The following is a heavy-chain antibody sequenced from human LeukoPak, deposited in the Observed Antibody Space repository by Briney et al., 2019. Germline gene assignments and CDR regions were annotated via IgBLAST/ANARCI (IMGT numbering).Heavy chain of an antibody. CDR1: GYSFTSYW. D-gene: IGHD2-2*01. J-gene: IGHJ5*02. CDR2: IYPGDSDT. V-gene: IGHV5-51*01. Sequence: GESLKISCKGSGYSFTSYWIGWVRQMPGKGLEWMGIIYPGDSDTRYSPSFQGQVTTSADKSISTAYLQWSSLKASDTAMYYCARTELGYCSSTSCPRWFDPWGQGTLVTVSS. CDR3: ARTELGYCSSTSCPRWFDP.